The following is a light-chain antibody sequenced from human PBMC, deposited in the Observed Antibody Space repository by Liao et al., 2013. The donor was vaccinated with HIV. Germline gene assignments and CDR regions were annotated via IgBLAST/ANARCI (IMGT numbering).Light chain of an antibody. Sequence: SYELTQPPSVAVSPGQTASIPCSGDKLEDKYVCWYQQKPGQSPVLVIYQDSKRPSGIPERFSGSNSGNTATLTISGTQAMDEADYYCQAWDSSTFWVFGGGTKLTVL. V-gene: IGLV3-1*01. CDR2: QDS. CDR3: QAWDSSTFWV. CDR1: KLEDKY. J-gene: IGLJ3*02.